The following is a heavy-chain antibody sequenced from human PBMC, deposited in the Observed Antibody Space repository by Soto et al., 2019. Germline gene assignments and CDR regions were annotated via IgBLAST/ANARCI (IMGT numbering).Heavy chain of an antibody. CDR2: ISAYNGNT. D-gene: IGHD2-2*01. J-gene: IGHJ4*02. CDR3: ARDGSLAPADLDY. Sequence: ASVKVSCKASGYSFTSYGITWVRQAPGQGLEWMGWISAYNGNTNYAQNLQGRVTMTTDTSTTTAYMELRSLRSDDTAVYYCARDGSLAPADLDYWGQGTLVTVSS. V-gene: IGHV1-18*04. CDR1: GYSFTSYG.